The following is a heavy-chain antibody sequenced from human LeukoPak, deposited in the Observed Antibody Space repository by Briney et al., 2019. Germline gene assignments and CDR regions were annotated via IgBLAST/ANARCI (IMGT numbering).Heavy chain of an antibody. CDR2: INPNSGGT. D-gene: IGHD5-12*01. CDR1: GYTFTGYY. V-gene: IGHV1-2*02. J-gene: IGHJ4*02. Sequence: ASVKVSCKASGYTFTGYYMHWVGQAPGQGLEWMGWINPNSGGTNYAQKFQGRVTMTRDTSISTAYMELSRLRSGDTAVYYCANRRPRGYSGYDSPFDYWGQGTLVTVSS. CDR3: ANRRPRGYSGYDSPFDY.